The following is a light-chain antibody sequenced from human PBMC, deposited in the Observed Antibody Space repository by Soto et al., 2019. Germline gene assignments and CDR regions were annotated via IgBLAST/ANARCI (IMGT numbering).Light chain of an antibody. CDR3: QQYNSYSWT. V-gene: IGKV1-5*01. CDR1: QSISSW. J-gene: IGKJ1*01. Sequence: DIQMTQSPSTLSASVGDRVTTTCRASQSISSWLAWYQQKPGKAPKLLIYDASSLESGVPSRFSGSGSGTEFTLTISSLQPDDLATYYCQQYNSYSWTFGQGTKV. CDR2: DAS.